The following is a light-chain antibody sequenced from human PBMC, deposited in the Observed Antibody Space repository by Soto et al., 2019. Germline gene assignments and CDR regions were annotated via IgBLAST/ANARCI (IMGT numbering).Light chain of an antibody. CDR2: EVT. CDR3: SSFTSTSTRL. Sequence: QSALTQPASVSGSPGQSITISCTGTSSDIGSYDYVSWYQQHPGKAPNLIIYEVTDRPSGVSNRFSGSKSGNTASLTISGLQAEHEADYYCSSFTSTSTRLFGSGTKVNV. J-gene: IGLJ1*01. CDR1: SSDIGSYDY. V-gene: IGLV2-14*01.